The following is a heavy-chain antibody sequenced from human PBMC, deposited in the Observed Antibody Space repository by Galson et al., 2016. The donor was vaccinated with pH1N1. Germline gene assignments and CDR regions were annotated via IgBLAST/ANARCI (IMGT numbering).Heavy chain of an antibody. Sequence: SVKVSCKASGATFNSYGINWVRQAPGKGLEWMGDINPVFGTTNYAQRFQDRVTITAHDMELSGLRYEDTAIYSCATFSSSSAWRSLDVWGQGTTVTVSS. CDR3: ATFSSSSAWRSLDV. CDR2: INPVFGTT. D-gene: IGHD6-6*01. J-gene: IGHJ3*01. V-gene: IGHV1-69*13. CDR1: GATFNSYG.